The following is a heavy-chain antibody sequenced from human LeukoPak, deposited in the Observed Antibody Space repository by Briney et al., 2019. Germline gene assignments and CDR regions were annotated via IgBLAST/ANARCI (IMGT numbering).Heavy chain of an antibody. CDR1: GFTFSSCA. J-gene: IGHJ4*02. Sequence: PGGSLRLSCAASGFTFSSCAMSWVRQAPGKGLEWVSAISGSGGSTYYAGSVKGRFTISRDNSKNTLYLQMNSLRAEDTAVYYCAKDRGRYSGYDYADYWGQGTLVTVSS. CDR2: ISGSGGST. D-gene: IGHD5-12*01. CDR3: AKDRGRYSGYDYADY. V-gene: IGHV3-23*01.